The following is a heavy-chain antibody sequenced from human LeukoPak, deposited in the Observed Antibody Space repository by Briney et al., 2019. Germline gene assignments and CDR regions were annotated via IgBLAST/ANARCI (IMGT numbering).Heavy chain of an antibody. V-gene: IGHV1-46*01. CDR1: GYTFTNYY. CDR3: ARDKGSGNDAFGI. D-gene: IGHD1-26*01. Sequence: GASVKVSCKASGYTFTNYYIHWVRQAPGQGLEWMGIINPSGGSTIYAQKFQGRVTMTRDTSTSTVYMELSSLRSEDTAVYYCARDKGSGNDAFGIWGQGTMVTVSS. CDR2: INPSGGST. J-gene: IGHJ3*02.